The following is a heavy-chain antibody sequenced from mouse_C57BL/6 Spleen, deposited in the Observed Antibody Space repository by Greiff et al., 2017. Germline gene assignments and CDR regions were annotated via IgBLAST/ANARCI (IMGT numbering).Heavy chain of an antibody. Sequence: EVQLQQSGPELVKPGASVKISCKASGYTFTDYYMNWVKQSHGKSLEWIGDINPNNGGTSYNQKFKGKATLTVDKSSSTAYMELRSLTSEDSAVYYCAREGGLRRGSWFAYWGQGTLVTVSA. CDR2: INPNNGGT. CDR1: GYTFTDYY. D-gene: IGHD2-4*01. V-gene: IGHV1-26*01. J-gene: IGHJ3*01. CDR3: AREGGLRRGSWFAY.